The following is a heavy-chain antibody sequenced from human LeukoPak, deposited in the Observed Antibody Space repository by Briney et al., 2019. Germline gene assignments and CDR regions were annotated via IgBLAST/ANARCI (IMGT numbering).Heavy chain of an antibody. J-gene: IGHJ4*02. CDR2: INHSGST. V-gene: IGHV4-34*01. Sequence: SETLSLTCAVYGGSFSGYYWSWIRQPPGKGLEWIGEINHSGSTNYNPPLKSRVTISVDTSKNQFSLKLSSVTAADTAVYYCARAPLDYWGQGTLVTVSS. CDR1: GGSFSGYY. CDR3: ARAPLDY.